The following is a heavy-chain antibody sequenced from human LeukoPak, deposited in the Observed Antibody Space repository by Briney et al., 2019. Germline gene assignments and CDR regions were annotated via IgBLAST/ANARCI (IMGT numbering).Heavy chain of an antibody. J-gene: IGHJ5*02. CDR3: AREVNYWFYP. CDR1: GYNFNSYG. Sequence: ASVNVSRKASGYNFNSYGFSWVRQAPGHGREWMGWVNAYNVSTNYAQQFQGRVILNTGRSTNTAYMELRSLRSDDTAVYYCAREVNYWFYPWGQGTLVTVSS. D-gene: IGHD1-20*01. V-gene: IGHV1-18*01. CDR2: VNAYNVST.